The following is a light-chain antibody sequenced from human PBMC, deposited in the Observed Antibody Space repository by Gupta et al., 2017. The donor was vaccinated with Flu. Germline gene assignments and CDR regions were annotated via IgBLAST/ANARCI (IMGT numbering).Light chain of an antibody. V-gene: IGKV4-1*01. CDR2: WAS. Sequence: DIVMTQSPDSLAVSLGERAIISCMSSQSLLYSSNNKSYLAWYHQRPGQPPKLLIYWASSREFGVPDRFSGSGSGTHFTLTISSLQAEDVAVYYCQQYYTTPYSFGQGTKLEIK. CDR3: QQYYTTPYS. CDR1: QSLLYSSNNKSY. J-gene: IGKJ2*03.